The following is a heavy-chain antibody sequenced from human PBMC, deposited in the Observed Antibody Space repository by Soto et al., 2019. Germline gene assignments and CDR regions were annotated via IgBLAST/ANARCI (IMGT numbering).Heavy chain of an antibody. J-gene: IGHJ4*02. V-gene: IGHV1-18*01. CDR2: ITAYNGNT. CDR1: GYTFTSFG. D-gene: IGHD6-19*01. CDR3: ARGVAGTKY. Sequence: QVQLVQSGAEVKKPGASVKVSCRTSGYTFTSFGIAWVRQAPGQGLEWMGWITAYNGNTNYAQNLQGRVTMTTDTSTSTAYLELRNLTSDDTAVYYCARGVAGTKYWGQGTLVTVSS.